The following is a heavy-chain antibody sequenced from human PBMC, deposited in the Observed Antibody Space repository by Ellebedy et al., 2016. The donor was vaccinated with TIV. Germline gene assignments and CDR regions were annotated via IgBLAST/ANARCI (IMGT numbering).Heavy chain of an antibody. J-gene: IGHJ3*01. CDR1: GGSITTGGDY. CDR3: ARNSGDAFEL. D-gene: IGHD2-21*01. Sequence: TLSLTCTVSGGSITTGGDYWGWIRQPPGKALEWLGRIDWDGDTFYRTSLKTRLTISKDTSNNQVVLTMTVMDPVDTATYYCARNSGDAFELWGHGTMVTVSS. V-gene: IGHV2-70*16. CDR2: IDWDGDT.